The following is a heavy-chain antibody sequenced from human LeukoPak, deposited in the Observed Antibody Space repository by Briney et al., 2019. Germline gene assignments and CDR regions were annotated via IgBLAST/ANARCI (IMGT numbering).Heavy chain of an antibody. D-gene: IGHD3-3*01. CDR3: ARDSKDEVSWSGYASAHFDY. CDR1: GFTFSSYA. V-gene: IGHV3-21*01. Sequence: PGGSLRLSCAASGFTFSSYAMHWVRQAPGRGLEWVSAISSSSTYIFYADSVKGRFTISRDNAKKSLYLQMNSLTAEDTAVYYCARDSKDEVSWSGYASAHFDYWSQGTMVTVSS. CDR2: ISSSSTYI. J-gene: IGHJ4*02.